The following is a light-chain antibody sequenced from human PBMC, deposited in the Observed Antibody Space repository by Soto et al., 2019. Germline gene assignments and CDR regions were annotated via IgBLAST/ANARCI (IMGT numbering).Light chain of an antibody. CDR2: GAS. CDR3: QVFGSPPLYT. Sequence: ETVLTQSPDTLSLSPGERATLSCRASQSVSSGYLNWYQQKPGQAPRLLIYGASGRANGIPDRFSGSGSGTDFTLTISRLEPEDFALYYCQVFGSPPLYTFGQGTKLEIK. CDR1: QSVSSGY. V-gene: IGKV3-20*01. J-gene: IGKJ2*01.